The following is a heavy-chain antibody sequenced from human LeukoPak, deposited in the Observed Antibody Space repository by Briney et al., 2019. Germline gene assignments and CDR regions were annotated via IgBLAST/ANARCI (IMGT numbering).Heavy chain of an antibody. Sequence: GGSLRLSCAASGLVFNRHPMHWVRQAPGKGLECVSAISGNGDSTYYANSVKGRFTISRDNSRNTLYLQMGSLRAEDTALYYCAREEPAGSTDYWGQGTLVTVSS. V-gene: IGHV3-64*01. CDR2: ISGNGDST. D-gene: IGHD1-14*01. CDR3: AREEPAGSTDY. CDR1: GLVFNRHP. J-gene: IGHJ4*02.